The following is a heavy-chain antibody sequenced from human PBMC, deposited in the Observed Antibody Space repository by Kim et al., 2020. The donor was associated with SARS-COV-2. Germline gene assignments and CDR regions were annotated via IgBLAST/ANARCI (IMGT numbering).Heavy chain of an antibody. D-gene: IGHD6-13*01. CDR3: ARRRSSSWTIYYYYYYMDV. V-gene: IGHV1-8*01. J-gene: IGHJ6*03. Sequence: ASVKVSCKASGYTLTSYDINWVRQATGQGLEWMGWMNPNSGNTGYAQKFQGGVTMTRNTSISTAYMELSSLRSEDTAVYYCARRRSSSWTIYYYYYYMDVWGKGTTVTVSS. CDR1: GYTLTSYD. CDR2: MNPNSGNT.